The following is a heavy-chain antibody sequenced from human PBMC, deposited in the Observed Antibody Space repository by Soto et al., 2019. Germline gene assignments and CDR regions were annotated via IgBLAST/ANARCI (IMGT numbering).Heavy chain of an antibody. CDR2: IYYSGST. CDR1: GGSISSSSYY. D-gene: IGHD3-22*01. CDR3: ARLNEWFSGDYRLQYYFAF. V-gene: IGHV4-39*01. J-gene: IGHJ4*02. Sequence: SETLSLTCTVSGGSISSSSYYWCGIRQPPGKGLEWIGSIYYSGSTYYNPSLKSRVTISVDTSKNQFSLKLSSVTAADTAVYYCARLNEWFSGDYRLQYYFAFCAQGTLVPVSS.